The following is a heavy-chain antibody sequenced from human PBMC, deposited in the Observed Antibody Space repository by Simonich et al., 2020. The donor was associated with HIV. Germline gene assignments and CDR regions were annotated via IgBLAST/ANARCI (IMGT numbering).Heavy chain of an antibody. CDR3: ARENGVPATEDWFDP. D-gene: IGHD1-26*01. CDR2: IWFDGSNK. Sequence: QVQLVESGGGVVQPGRSLRLSCAASGFTFSSYDMHWVRQTPGKGLGWVEIIWFDGSNKYYGDSVKGRFTISRDNSNNTLYLQMNSLRAEDTAVYYCARENGVPATEDWFDPWGQGTLVTVSS. V-gene: IGHV3-33*01. CDR1: GFTFSSYD. J-gene: IGHJ5*02.